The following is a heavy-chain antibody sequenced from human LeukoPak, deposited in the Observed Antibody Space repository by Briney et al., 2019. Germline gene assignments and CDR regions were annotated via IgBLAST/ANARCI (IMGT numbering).Heavy chain of an antibody. V-gene: IGHV3-30*04. CDR1: GFTFSSYA. CDR3: ARGWSSAGDY. J-gene: IGHJ4*02. Sequence: GGSLRLSCAASGFTFSSYAMHWVRQAPGKGLEWVAIISYHRSNKYYSDSVKGRFTISRDNAKNSLYLQMNSLRAEDTALYYCARGWSSAGDYWGQGTLVTVSS. CDR2: ISYHRSNK. D-gene: IGHD6-19*01.